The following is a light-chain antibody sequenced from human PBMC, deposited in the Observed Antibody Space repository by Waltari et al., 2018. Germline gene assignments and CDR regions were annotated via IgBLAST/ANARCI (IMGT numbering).Light chain of an antibody. CDR1: QSVSSNY. Sequence: EIVLTQSPGTLSLSPGERATLSCRASQSVSSNYLAWYQQKPGQAPRLLTYGASSRATGIPDRFSGSGSGTDFTLTISRLEPEDFAVYYCQQYGSSQFTFGPGTKVDVK. CDR2: GAS. V-gene: IGKV3-20*01. CDR3: QQYGSSQFT. J-gene: IGKJ3*01.